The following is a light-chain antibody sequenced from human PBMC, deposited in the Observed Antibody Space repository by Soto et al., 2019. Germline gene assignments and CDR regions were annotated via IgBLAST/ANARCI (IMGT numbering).Light chain of an antibody. J-gene: IGLJ2*01. CDR3: QSYDVDNVV. V-gene: IGLV6-57*04. CDR2: DDN. Sequence: NFMLTQPRSVSESPGKTVTISCTPTSGSIATNYVQWHQQRSGSVPTTVIYDDNQRPSGVPDRFSGSIDRSSNSASLTISGLEIEDEADYYCQSYDVDNVVFGGGTKLTVL. CDR1: SGSIATNY.